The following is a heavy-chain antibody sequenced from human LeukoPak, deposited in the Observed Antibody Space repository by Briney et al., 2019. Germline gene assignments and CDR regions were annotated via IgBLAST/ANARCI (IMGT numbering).Heavy chain of an antibody. CDR2: IRSDGSNK. V-gene: IGHV3-30*02. CDR3: AKDHYDFGSGQGYFAY. Sequence: GGSLRLSCAASGFTFSSYAMSWVRQAPGKGLEWVALIRSDGSNKYYADSVKGRFTISRDNSQNTLYLQLNSLRAEDTAVYYCAKDHYDFGSGQGYFAYWGQGTLVTVSS. J-gene: IGHJ4*02. D-gene: IGHD3-3*01. CDR1: GFTFSSYA.